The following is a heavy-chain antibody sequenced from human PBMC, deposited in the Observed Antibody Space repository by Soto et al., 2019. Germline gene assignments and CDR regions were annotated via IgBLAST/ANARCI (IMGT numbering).Heavy chain of an antibody. CDR2: IYYRGSS. V-gene: IGHV4-39*01. CDR1: GDSISSPSYY. CDR3: ASTFGEMSRLDF. Sequence: LALTCTVSGDSISSPSYYWGWVRQPPGKGLEWVGTIYYRGSSYYNPSLKSRVTISVDTSKNQLSLQLNSVAAADTAVYYCASTFGEMSRLDFWGQGTLVTVSS. D-gene: IGHD3-10*01. J-gene: IGHJ4*02.